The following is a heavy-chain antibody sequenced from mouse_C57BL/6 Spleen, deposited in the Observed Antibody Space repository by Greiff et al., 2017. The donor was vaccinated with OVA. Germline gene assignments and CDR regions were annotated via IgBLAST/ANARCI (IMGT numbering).Heavy chain of an antibody. V-gene: IGHV1-18*01. D-gene: IGHD2-4*01. J-gene: IGHJ3*01. CDR2: INPNNGGT. CDR1: GYTITDYN. Sequence: LQESGPELVKPGASVKIPCKASGYTITDYNMDWVKQSQGKSLEWIGDINPNNGGTIYNQKFKGKATLTVDKTSSTAYMELRSLTTEDTEVYYCAHHYDYFDYWGQGTLVTVSA. CDR3: AHHYDYFDY.